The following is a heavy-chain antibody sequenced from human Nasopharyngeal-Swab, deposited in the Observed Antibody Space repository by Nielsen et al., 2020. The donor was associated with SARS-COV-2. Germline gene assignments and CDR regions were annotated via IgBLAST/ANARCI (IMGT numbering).Heavy chain of an antibody. CDR2: ISSSGSYI. J-gene: IGHJ4*02. V-gene: IGHV3-21*01. Sequence: GGSLRLSCAASGFTFSTYSLNWVRQAPGKGLEWVSSISSSGSYIYYADSVKGRFTISRDNAKNSVFLQMNSLRAEDTAVYYCVRGEDWDYYDSSGFDNWAQGTLVTVSS. D-gene: IGHD3-22*01. CDR1: GFTFSTYS. CDR3: VRGEDWDYYDSSGFDN.